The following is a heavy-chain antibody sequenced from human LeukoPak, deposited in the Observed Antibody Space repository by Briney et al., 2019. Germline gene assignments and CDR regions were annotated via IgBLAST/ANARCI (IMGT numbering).Heavy chain of an antibody. CDR3: ARGQDEAKSHH. CDR1: GSSFSGYY. V-gene: IGHV4-34*01. D-gene: IGHD4/OR15-4a*01. Sequence: SETLSHTCEVYGSSFSGYYWSGYRQTPGKGLEWIGEIHPSGSTDYNPSLKSRVIISLDTSKNQFSLKVNSVTAADTAVYYCARGQDEAKSHHWGKGTLATVSS. J-gene: IGHJ1*01. CDR2: IHPSGST.